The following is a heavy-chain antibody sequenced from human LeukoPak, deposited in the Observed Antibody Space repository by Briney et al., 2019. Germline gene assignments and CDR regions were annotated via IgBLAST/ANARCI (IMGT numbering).Heavy chain of an antibody. V-gene: IGHV4-30-2*01. Sequence: SQTLSLTCAVSGGSISSGGYSWSWIRQPPGKGLEWIGEINHSGSTNYNPSLKSRVTISVDTSKNQFSLKLSSVTAADTAVYYCARDLVNTIFGVVIRAPGWFDPWGQGTLVTVSS. D-gene: IGHD3-3*01. CDR3: ARDLVNTIFGVVIRAPGWFDP. J-gene: IGHJ5*02. CDR2: INHSGST. CDR1: GGSISSGGYS.